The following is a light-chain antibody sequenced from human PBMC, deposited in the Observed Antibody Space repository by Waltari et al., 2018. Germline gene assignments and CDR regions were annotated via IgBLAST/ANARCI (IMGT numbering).Light chain of an antibody. J-gene: IGLJ1*01. V-gene: IGLV1-40*01. CDR3: QSFDSSLDGYV. Sequence: QSVLTQPPSVSGAPGQRVTISCTGSSSNIGSYYHVHWYQPLPGTAPKVLIYANNHRPAGVPDRFPGSKSGASASLAITGLQAEDEADYYCQSFDSSLDGYVFGTGTKVTVL. CDR2: ANN. CDR1: SSNIGSYYH.